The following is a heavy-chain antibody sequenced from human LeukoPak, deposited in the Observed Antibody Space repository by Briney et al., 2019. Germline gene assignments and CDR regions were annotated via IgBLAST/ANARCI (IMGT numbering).Heavy chain of an antibody. CDR3: ARGSSSSWYSLDY. J-gene: IGHJ4*02. D-gene: IGHD6-13*01. V-gene: IGHV4-59*08. CDR2: IYYSGSS. CDR1: GGSIGTYY. Sequence: PSETLSLTCTVSGGSIGTYYWSWIRQPPGKGLEWIGYIYYSGSSNYNPSLKSRVTISLDTSKNQFSLKLSSVTAADTAVYYCARGSSSSWYSLDYWGQGTLVTVSS.